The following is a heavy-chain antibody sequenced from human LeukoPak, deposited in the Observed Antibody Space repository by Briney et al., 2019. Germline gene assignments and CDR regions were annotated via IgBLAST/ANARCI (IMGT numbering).Heavy chain of an antibody. J-gene: IGHJ4*02. CDR2: IWYDGSNK. V-gene: IGHV3-33*08. D-gene: IGHD6-13*01. CDR3: ARRSGYTAAGTPDY. CDR1: GFTFSSYG. Sequence: GGSLRLSCAASGFTFSSYGMHWVRQAPGKGLEWVAVIWYDGSNKYYADSVKGRFTISRDNSKNTLYLQMNSLRAEDTAVYYCARRSGYTAAGTPDYWGQGTLVTVSS.